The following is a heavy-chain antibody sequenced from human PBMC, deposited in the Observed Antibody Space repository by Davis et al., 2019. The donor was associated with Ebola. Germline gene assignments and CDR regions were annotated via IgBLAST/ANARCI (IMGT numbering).Heavy chain of an antibody. CDR1: GGTLNNYG. CDR3: ATGSHITMGREVITGPRYFYFYCMDV. D-gene: IGHD3-10*01. J-gene: IGHJ6*03. Sequence: SVKVSCKASGGTLNNYGISWVRQAPGQGLEWMGGIIPMFGTAKYAQKFQGRVTITADESTATAYMELSSLRSDDTAVYHCATGSHITMGREVITGPRYFYFYCMDVWGKGTTVTVSS. V-gene: IGHV1-69*13. CDR2: IIPMFGTA.